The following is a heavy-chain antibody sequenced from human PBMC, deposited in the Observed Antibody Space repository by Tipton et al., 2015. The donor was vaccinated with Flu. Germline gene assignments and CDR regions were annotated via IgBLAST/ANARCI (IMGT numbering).Heavy chain of an antibody. CDR3: ARAGVGYSGYDSPLYFDY. Sequence: QMQLVQSGAEVKKPGSSVKVSCKASGGTFSSYAISWVRQAPGQGLEWMGGIIPIFGTANYAQKFQGRVTITADESTSTAYMELSSLRSEDPAVYYCARAGVGYSGYDSPLYFDYWGQGTLVTVSS. D-gene: IGHD5-12*01. V-gene: IGHV1-69*01. CDR2: IIPIFGTA. J-gene: IGHJ4*02. CDR1: GGTFSSYA.